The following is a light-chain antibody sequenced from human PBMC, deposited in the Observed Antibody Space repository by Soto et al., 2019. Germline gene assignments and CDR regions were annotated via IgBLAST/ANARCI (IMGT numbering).Light chain of an antibody. CDR2: KAS. Sequence: DIQMTQSPSTLSASVGDRVTITCWASQSISVWVAWYQQKAGKAPNLRIYKASRLESGVPSRFSGSGSEAAFTLTISGLQAGDSATYYCQQYNSYSPTFGQGTKVDIK. J-gene: IGKJ1*01. CDR3: QQYNSYSPT. V-gene: IGKV1-5*03. CDR1: QSISVW.